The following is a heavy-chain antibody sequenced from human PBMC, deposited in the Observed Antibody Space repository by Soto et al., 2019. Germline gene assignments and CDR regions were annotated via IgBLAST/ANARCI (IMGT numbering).Heavy chain of an antibody. J-gene: IGHJ6*02. CDR1: GGTFSSYA. Sequence: SVKVSCKASGGTFSSYAISWVRQAPGQGLEWMGGIIPIFGTANYAQKFQGRVTITADESTSTAYMELSSLRSEDTAVYYCARAGHQITMARGVYLRNFRYYYGMDVWGQGTTVTVSS. CDR3: ARAGHQITMARGVYLRNFRYYYGMDV. V-gene: IGHV1-69*13. CDR2: IIPIFGTA. D-gene: IGHD3-10*01.